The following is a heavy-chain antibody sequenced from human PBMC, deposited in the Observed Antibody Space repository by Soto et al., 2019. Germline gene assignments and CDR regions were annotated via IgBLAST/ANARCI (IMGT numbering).Heavy chain of an antibody. Sequence: GASVKVSCKASGYTFTSYAMHWVRQAPGQRLEWMGWINAGNGNTKYSQKFQGRVTITRDTSASTAYMELSSLRSEDTAVYYCARGFYDFWSGHQNWFDPWGQGTLVTVS. J-gene: IGHJ5*02. CDR2: INAGNGNT. CDR1: GYTFTSYA. V-gene: IGHV1-3*01. CDR3: ARGFYDFWSGHQNWFDP. D-gene: IGHD3-3*01.